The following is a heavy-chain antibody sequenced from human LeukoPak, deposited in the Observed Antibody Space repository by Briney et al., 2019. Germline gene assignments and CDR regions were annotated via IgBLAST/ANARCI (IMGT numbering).Heavy chain of an antibody. Sequence: GGSLRLTWAASDFTFSSNALSWFRRAPGKGLQWVSAISGSGGSTYYADSVKGRFTISRDDSKNKLYLQMNSLRAEDTAVYYCAKSQWELHPFDYWGQGTLVTLSS. CDR2: ISGSGGST. V-gene: IGHV3-23*01. CDR1: DFTFSSNA. CDR3: AKSQWELHPFDY. J-gene: IGHJ4*02. D-gene: IGHD1-26*01.